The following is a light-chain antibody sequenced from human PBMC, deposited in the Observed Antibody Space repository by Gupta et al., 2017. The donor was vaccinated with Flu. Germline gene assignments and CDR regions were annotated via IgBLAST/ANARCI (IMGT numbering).Light chain of an antibody. CDR1: SSNIGGSNT. V-gene: IGLV1-44*01. CDR3: SAGDDSRSGSL. CDR2: SKG. Sequence: ITCSVRSSNIGGSNTVNWYQQRPATAPKLLVYSKGKRGSGVPDRFSGSKSGTSAALAISGLQAEDEADYYCSAGDDSRSGSLFGGGTKLSVL. J-gene: IGLJ2*01.